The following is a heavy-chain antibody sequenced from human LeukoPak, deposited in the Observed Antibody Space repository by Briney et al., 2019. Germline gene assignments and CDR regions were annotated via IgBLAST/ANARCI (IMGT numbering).Heavy chain of an antibody. CDR3: ARQRGSSTGHSDY. CDR1: GGSVSNSVYY. J-gene: IGHJ4*02. V-gene: IGHV4-39*01. CDR2: IYYGGNT. D-gene: IGHD1-26*01. Sequence: SETLSLTCSVSGGSVSNSVYYWGWIRQPPGKELEWIASIYYGGNTYYNPSLKSRVTISVDTSKNEFSLTLYSVTAADTAVYYCARQRGSSTGHSDYWGQGTLVTVSS.